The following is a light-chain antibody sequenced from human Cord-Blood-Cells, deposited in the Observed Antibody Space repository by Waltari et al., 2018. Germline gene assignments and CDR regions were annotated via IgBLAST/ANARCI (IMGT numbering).Light chain of an antibody. CDR2: GAS. Sequence: EIVMTQSPATLSVSPGERATLSCRASQSVSSNLAWYQQKPGQAPRLLIYGASTRATGIPARFIGSGSGTEFTLTISSLQSEDFSVYDCQQYNNWPLTFGGGTKVEIK. J-gene: IGKJ4*01. CDR1: QSVSSN. CDR3: QQYNNWPLT. V-gene: IGKV3-15*01.